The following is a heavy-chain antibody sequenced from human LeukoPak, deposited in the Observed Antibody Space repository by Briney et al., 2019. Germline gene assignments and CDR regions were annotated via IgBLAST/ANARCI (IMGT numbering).Heavy chain of an antibody. J-gene: IGHJ4*02. Sequence: GGSLRLSCAASGFTFSSYTMNWVRQAPGKGLEWVSSISSSSTYIYYADSMKGRFTISRDNAKNSLYLQMNSLRAEDTAVYYCARDFYDSSGYYDYWGQGTLVTVSS. D-gene: IGHD3-22*01. CDR3: ARDFYDSSGYYDY. V-gene: IGHV3-21*01. CDR2: ISSSSTYI. CDR1: GFTFSSYT.